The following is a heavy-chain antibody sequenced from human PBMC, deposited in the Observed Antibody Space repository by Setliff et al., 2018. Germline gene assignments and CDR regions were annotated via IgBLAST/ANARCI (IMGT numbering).Heavy chain of an antibody. CDR3: ARRETYYNFWSGYYAY. CDR2: IYYSGST. CDR1: GGSISSSSYY. Sequence: LPETLSLTCTVSGGSISSSSYYWGWIRQPPGKGLEWIGSIYYSGSTYYNPSLKSRVTISVDTSKNQFSLKLSSVTAADTAVYYCARRETYYNFWSGYYAYWGQGTLVTVS. D-gene: IGHD3-3*01. J-gene: IGHJ4*02. V-gene: IGHV4-39*07.